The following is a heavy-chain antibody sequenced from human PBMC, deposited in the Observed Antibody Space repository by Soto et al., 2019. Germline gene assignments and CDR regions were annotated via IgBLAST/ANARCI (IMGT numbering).Heavy chain of an antibody. CDR2: IYYSGIT. J-gene: IGHJ6*02. D-gene: IGHD3-10*01. CDR1: GGSISSGGYY. CDR3: ARLGYGSGSFTAGPYYYYGMDV. V-gene: IGHV4-31*03. Sequence: SETLSLTCTVSGGSISSGGYYWSWIRQHPGKGLEWIGYIYYSGITYYNPSLKSRVTISVDTSKNQFSLKLSSVTAADTAVYYCARLGYGSGSFTAGPYYYYGMDVWGQGTTVTVSS.